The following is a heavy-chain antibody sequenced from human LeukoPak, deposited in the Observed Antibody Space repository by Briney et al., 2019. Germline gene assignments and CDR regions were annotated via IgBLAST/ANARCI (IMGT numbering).Heavy chain of an antibody. CDR3: ARDDSLDGFDM. J-gene: IGHJ3*02. D-gene: IGHD3-22*01. V-gene: IGHV3-30-3*01. CDR2: ISYDGSNK. Sequence: GGSLRLSCAASGFTFSSYAMHWVRQAPGKGLEWVAVISYDGSNKYYADSVKGRFTISRDNAKNSLYLQMNSLRGEDTAVYYCARDDSLDGFDMWGQGTMVTVSS. CDR1: GFTFSSYA.